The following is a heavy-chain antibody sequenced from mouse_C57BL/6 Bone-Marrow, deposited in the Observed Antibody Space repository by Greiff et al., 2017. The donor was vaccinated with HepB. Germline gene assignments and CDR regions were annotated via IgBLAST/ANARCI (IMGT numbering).Heavy chain of an antibody. Sequence: EVQLQQSGPGLVKPSQTVFLTCTVTGISITTGNYRWSWIRQFPGNKLEWIGYIYYSGTFTYKPSRTRRTTITRDTPKNQFFLEMNSLTAEDTATYYCARAAYYDGYFDVWGTGTTVTVSS. J-gene: IGHJ1*03. CDR2: IYYSGTF. CDR1: GISITTGNYR. V-gene: IGHV3-5*01. CDR3: ARAAYYDGYFDV. D-gene: IGHD2-4*01.